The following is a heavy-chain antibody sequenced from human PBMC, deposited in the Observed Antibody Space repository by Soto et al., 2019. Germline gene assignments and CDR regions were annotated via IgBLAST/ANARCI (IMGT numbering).Heavy chain of an antibody. CDR2: IHHSGST. CDR1: SVSISSSHW. V-gene: IGHV4-4*02. CDR3: ATQYPGAFYFGS. Sequence: SETLSLTCSVSSVSISSSHWCSCFRPPPGQGLEWIGEIHHSGSTNYSPSLKSRVTILVDKSRNQFSLQLDSVTAADTAVYYCATQYPGAFYFGSWGQGTLVTVSS. J-gene: IGHJ4*02. D-gene: IGHD2-2*01.